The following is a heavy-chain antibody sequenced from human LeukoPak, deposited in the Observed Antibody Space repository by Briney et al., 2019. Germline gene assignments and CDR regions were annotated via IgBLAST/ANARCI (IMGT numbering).Heavy chain of an antibody. Sequence: SETLSLTCTASGCSISSYYWSWIRRPPGKGLEWIGYIYYSGSTNYNPSLKSRVTISVDTSKNQFSLKLSSVTAADTAVYYCARDQTGSEGIIDYWGQGTLVTVSS. J-gene: IGHJ4*02. V-gene: IGHV4-59*01. D-gene: IGHD3-10*01. CDR1: GCSISSYY. CDR3: ARDQTGSEGIIDY. CDR2: IYYSGST.